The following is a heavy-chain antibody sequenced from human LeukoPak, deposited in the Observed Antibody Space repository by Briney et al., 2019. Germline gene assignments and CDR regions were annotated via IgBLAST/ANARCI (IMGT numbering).Heavy chain of an antibody. J-gene: IGHJ4*02. CDR2: IKQDGSDK. V-gene: IGHV3-7*01. D-gene: IGHD2-15*01. CDR3: ARARRYCSSSSCRPYYFDY. Sequence: GGSLRLSCAASGFTFSSYAMSWVRQAPGKGLEWVADIKQDGSDKYYVDSVKGRFTISRDNAKNSLYLLMNSLRAEDTAVYYCARARRYCSSSSCRPYYFDYWSQGTLVTVSS. CDR1: GFTFSSYA.